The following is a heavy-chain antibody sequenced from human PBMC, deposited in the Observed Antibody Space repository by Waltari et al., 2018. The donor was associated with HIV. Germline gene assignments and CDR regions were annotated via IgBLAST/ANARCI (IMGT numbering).Heavy chain of an antibody. CDR3: ARDFWGGYYYGMDV. J-gene: IGHJ6*02. D-gene: IGHD3-16*01. CDR1: GFTFSSYS. V-gene: IGHV3-21*01. CDR2: ISSSRSYI. Sequence: EVQLVESGGGLVKPGGSLRLSCAASGFTFSSYSMNWVRQAPGKVLECVSSISSSRSYIYYSNSVKGRFTISRDNAKSSLDLQMNSLRAEDTAVYYCARDFWGGYYYGMDVWGQGTTVTVSS.